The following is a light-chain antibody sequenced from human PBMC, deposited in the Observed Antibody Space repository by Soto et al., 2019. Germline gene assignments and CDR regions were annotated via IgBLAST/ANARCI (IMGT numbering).Light chain of an antibody. CDR2: GAS. J-gene: IGKJ1*01. Sequence: EIVMTQSPATLSVSPGERATLSCRASQSVSSNLAWYQQKPGQAPRLLIYGASTRATGIPARFSGSGSGTEFTLTISSRQSEDFAVYYCQQYNNWPQWTGGQGTKVEIK. CDR1: QSVSSN. V-gene: IGKV3-15*01. CDR3: QQYNNWPQWT.